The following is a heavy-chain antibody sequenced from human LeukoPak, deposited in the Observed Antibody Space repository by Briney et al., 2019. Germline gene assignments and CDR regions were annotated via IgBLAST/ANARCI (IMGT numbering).Heavy chain of an antibody. CDR1: GGSIGSGGYY. D-gene: IGHD5-24*01. V-gene: IGHV4-31*03. CDR3: ARGIEMATALFDY. CDR2: IYYSGST. J-gene: IGHJ4*02. Sequence: SQTLSLTCTVSGGSIGSGGYYWSWIRQHPGKGLEWIGYIYYSGSTYYNPSLKSRVTISVDTSKNQFSLKLSSVTAADTAVYYCARGIEMATALFDYWGQGTLVTVSS.